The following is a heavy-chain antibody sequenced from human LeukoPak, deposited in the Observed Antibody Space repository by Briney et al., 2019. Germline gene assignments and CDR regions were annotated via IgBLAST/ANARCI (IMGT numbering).Heavy chain of an antibody. CDR2: IYHSGST. D-gene: IGHD2-15*01. Sequence: SETLSLTCTVSGGSISSGGYYWSWIRQPPGKGLEWIGYIYHSGSTYYNPSLKSRVTISVDRSKNQFSLKLSSVTAADTAVYYCARGASPHCSGGTCSPIDYWGQGTLVAVSS. CDR1: GGSISSGGYY. CDR3: ARGASPHCSGGTCSPIDY. J-gene: IGHJ4*02. V-gene: IGHV4-30-2*01.